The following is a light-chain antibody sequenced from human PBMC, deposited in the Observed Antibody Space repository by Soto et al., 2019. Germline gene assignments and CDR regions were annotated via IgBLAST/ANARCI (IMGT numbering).Light chain of an antibody. CDR3: PQRSNWPST. Sequence: EIVLTQSPATLSLSPGERATLSCRASQSVSSYLAWYQQNPGQAPRLLIYDASSRATGIPARFSGSGSGTDFTVTITTLEPEDLAVDYCPQRSNWPSTFGGGTKVE. J-gene: IGKJ4*01. CDR2: DAS. V-gene: IGKV3-11*01. CDR1: QSVSSY.